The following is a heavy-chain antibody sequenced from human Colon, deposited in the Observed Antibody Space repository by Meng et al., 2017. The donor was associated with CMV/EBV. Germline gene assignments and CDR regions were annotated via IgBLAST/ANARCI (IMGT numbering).Heavy chain of an antibody. D-gene: IGHD1-14*01. J-gene: IGHJ3*02. CDR2: VSDSGGRT. CDR3: AKVLYINAMAEGFDI. V-gene: IGHV3-23*01. CDR1: GFTFSSSS. Sequence: GESLKISCVASGFTFSSSSMTWVRQAPGKGLEWVSTVSDSGGRTYYADSVKGRFTISRDNSRNILYLQMNTLRAEDTAMYYCAKVLYINAMAEGFDIWGQGTLVTVSS.